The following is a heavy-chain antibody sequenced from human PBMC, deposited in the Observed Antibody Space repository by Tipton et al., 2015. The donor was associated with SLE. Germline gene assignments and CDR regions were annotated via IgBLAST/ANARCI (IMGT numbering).Heavy chain of an antibody. D-gene: IGHD6-13*01. V-gene: IGHV4-61*02. Sequence: TLSLTCTVSGGSISSGSYYWGWIRQPAGKGLEWIGRIHTTGSTNYNSSLKSRVTISIDTSKNQFSLQLNSVTAADTAVYYCARDHRAAAGTYYYYYMDVWGKGTTVTVSS. CDR2: IHTTGST. J-gene: IGHJ6*03. CDR3: ARDHRAAAGTYYYYYMDV. CDR1: GGSISSGSYY.